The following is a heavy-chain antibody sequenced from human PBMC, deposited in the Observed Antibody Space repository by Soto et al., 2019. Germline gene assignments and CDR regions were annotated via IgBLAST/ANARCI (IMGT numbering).Heavy chain of an antibody. V-gene: IGHV4-38-2*02. J-gene: IGHJ4*02. D-gene: IGHD3-10*01. CDR1: GYSISSGYY. CDR3: AREFQGSYFDY. Sequence: SETLSLTCAVSGYSISSGYYWGWIRQPPGKGLEWIGSIYHSGSTYYNPSLKSRVTISVDTSKNQFSLKLSSVTAADTAVYYCAREFQGSYFDYWGQGTLVTVSS. CDR2: IYHSGST.